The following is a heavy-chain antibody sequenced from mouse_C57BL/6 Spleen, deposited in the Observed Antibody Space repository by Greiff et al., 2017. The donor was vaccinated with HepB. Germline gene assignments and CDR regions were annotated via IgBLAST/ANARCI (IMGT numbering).Heavy chain of an antibody. CDR2: INPSNGGT. V-gene: IGHV1-53*01. Sequence: QVQLQQPGTELVKPGASVKLSCKASGYTFTSYWMHWVKQRPGQGLEWIGKINPSNGGTNYNEKFKSKATLTVDKSSSTAYMQLSSLTSEDSAVYCCARSGGYEAWFAYWGQGTLVTVSA. D-gene: IGHD2-2*01. CDR3: ARSGGYEAWFAY. J-gene: IGHJ3*01. CDR1: GYTFTSYW.